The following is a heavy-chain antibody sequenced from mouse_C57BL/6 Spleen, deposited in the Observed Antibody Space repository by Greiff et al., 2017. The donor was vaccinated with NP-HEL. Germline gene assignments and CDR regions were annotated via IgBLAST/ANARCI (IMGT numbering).Heavy chain of an antibody. CDR1: GYTFTSYW. D-gene: IGHD3-2*02. V-gene: IGHV1-64*01. Sequence: VQLQQPGAELVKPGASVKLSCKASGYTFTSYWMHWVKQRPGQGLEWIGMIHPNSGSTNYNEKFKSKATLTVDKSSSTAYMQLSSLTSEDSAVYYCARTAQARDFDYWGQGTTLTVSS. CDR3: ARTAQARDFDY. CDR2: IHPNSGST. J-gene: IGHJ2*01.